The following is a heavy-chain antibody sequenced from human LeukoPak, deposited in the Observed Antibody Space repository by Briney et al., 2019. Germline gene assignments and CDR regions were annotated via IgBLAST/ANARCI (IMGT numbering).Heavy chain of an antibody. Sequence: PGGSLRLSCAASGFTFSNYWMSWVRQAPGKGLEWVANIKQDGSEKYYVDSVKGRFTISRDNAKNTLYLQMNSLRAEDTAVYYCARDMGDFWSGYYDAFDIWGQGTMVTVSS. J-gene: IGHJ3*02. CDR1: GFTFSNYW. D-gene: IGHD3-3*01. CDR2: IKQDGSEK. CDR3: ARDMGDFWSGYYDAFDI. V-gene: IGHV3-7*01.